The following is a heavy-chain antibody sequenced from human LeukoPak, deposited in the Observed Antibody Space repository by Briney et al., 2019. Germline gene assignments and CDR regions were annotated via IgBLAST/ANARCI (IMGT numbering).Heavy chain of an antibody. V-gene: IGHV3-11*04. D-gene: IGHD2-2*01. J-gene: IGHJ4*02. CDR1: GFTFSDYY. CDR2: ISSSGSTI. Sequence: GGSLRLSCAASGFTFSDYYMSWIRQAPGKGLEWVSYISSSGSTIYYADSVKGRFTISRDNAKNSLYLQMNSLRAEDTAVYYCAGSAILVVVPAAFDYWGQGTLVTVSS. CDR3: AGSAILVVVPAAFDY.